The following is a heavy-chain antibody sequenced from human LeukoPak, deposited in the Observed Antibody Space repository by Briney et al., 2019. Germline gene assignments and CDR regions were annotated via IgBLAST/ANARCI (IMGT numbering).Heavy chain of an antibody. Sequence: SETLSLTCTVSGGSISPYYWGWIRQPPGKGLEWIGYIYYSGTTNYNPSLKSRVTISVDTSKNQFSLKLNSVTAADTAVYYCARDLKIGYNSGWYSFDYWGQGSLVTVSS. V-gene: IGHV4-59*01. CDR3: ARDLKIGYNSGWYSFDY. J-gene: IGHJ4*02. CDR1: GGSISPYY. D-gene: IGHD6-19*01. CDR2: IYYSGTT.